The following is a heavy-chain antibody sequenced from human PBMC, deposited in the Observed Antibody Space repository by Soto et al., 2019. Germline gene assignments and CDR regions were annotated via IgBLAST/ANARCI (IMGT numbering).Heavy chain of an antibody. V-gene: IGHV4-34*01. CDR1: GGSFSGYY. CDR3: ARGRRDSLQFNYGMDV. CDR2: INHSGST. D-gene: IGHD4-4*01. Sequence: SETLSLTCAVYGGSFSGYYWSRLRQPPGKGLEWIGEINHSGSTNYNPSLKSRVTISVDTSKNQFSLQLRSVTAADTAVYYCARGRRDSLQFNYGMDVWGQGTTVTVSS. J-gene: IGHJ6*02.